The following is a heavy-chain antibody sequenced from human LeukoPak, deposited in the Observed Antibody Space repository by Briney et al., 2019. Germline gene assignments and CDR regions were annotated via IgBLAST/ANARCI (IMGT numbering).Heavy chain of an antibody. CDR3: ARGGLEYSSPWRY. V-gene: IGHV1-18*01. Sequence: GASVKVSCKASGYTFTSYGISWVRQAPGQGLEWMGWISAYNGNTNYAQKLQGRVTITTDESTSTAYMELSSLRSEDTAVYYCARGGLEYSSPWRYWGQGTLVTVSS. D-gene: IGHD6-6*01. CDR1: GYTFTSYG. CDR2: ISAYNGNT. J-gene: IGHJ4*02.